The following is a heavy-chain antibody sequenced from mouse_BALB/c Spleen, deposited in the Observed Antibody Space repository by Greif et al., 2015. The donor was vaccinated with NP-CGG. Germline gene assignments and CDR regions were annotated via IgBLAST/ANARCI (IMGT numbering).Heavy chain of an antibody. Sequence: VQLQQSGAALAKPGASVKMSCKASGYTFTSYWMHWVKQRPGQGLEWIGYINPSTGYTEYNQKFKDKATLTADKSSSIAYMQLSSLTSEDSAVYYCASRNWESAYWGQGTLVTVSA. CDR1: GYTFTSYW. V-gene: IGHV1-7*01. D-gene: IGHD4-1*01. CDR3: ASRNWESAY. J-gene: IGHJ3*01. CDR2: INPSTGYT.